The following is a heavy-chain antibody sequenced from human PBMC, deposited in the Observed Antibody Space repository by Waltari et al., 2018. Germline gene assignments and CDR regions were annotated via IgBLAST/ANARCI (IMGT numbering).Heavy chain of an antibody. CDR1: GFTFSSFW. Sequence: EEQLVESGGGLVQPGESLRLFCAASGFTFSSFWMNWVRQAPGKGLLWVSRISTDASDTTYADSVKGRFTISRYNARNTLYLQMNRLRAEDTSVYFCARVSRRTYRSPVPGRHYYYGMDVWGQGTTVTVSS. CDR3: ARVSRRTYRSPVPGRHYYYGMDV. D-gene: IGHD1-1*01. J-gene: IGHJ6*02. CDR2: ISTDASDT. V-gene: IGHV3-74*03.